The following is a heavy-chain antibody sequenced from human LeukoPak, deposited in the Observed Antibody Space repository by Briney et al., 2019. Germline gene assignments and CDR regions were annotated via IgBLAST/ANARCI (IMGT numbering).Heavy chain of an antibody. J-gene: IGHJ4*02. CDR2: IYNGGTT. V-gene: IGHV3-66*01. D-gene: IGHD3-16*01. CDR3: ARWPTMGGR. Sequence: PGGALRLSRAASGVPVRDNYMTWGRQAPGKGLEWVSVIYNGGTTKYADSVKGRFIISRDNSRNMLYLQMNSLRVEDTAVYYCARWPTMGGRWGQGTLVTVSS. CDR1: GVPVRDNY.